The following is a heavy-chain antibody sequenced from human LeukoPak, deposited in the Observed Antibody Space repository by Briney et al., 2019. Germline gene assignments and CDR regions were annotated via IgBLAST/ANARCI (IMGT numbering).Heavy chain of an antibody. Sequence: GGSLRLSCAASGFTFSSYAMSWVRQAPGKGLEWVSAISGSGGSTYYADSVKGRFTISRENSKNTLYLQMNSLRAEDTAVYYCAKSGAMIVVVPFDYCGQGTLVTVSS. CDR2: ISGSGGST. CDR3: AKSGAMIVVVPFDY. CDR1: GFTFSSYA. D-gene: IGHD3-22*01. V-gene: IGHV3-23*01. J-gene: IGHJ4*02.